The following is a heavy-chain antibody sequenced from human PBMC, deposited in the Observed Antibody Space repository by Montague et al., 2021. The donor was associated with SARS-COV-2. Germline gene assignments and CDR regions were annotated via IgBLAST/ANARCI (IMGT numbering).Heavy chain of an antibody. CDR1: GGSVSSHY. D-gene: IGHD3-3*01. CDR3: AGAGGLYNYWSGYYYSSGCLDP. V-gene: IGHV4-59*02. J-gene: IGHJ5*02. CDR2: IYYSGST. Sequence: SETLSLTCTVSGGSVSSHYWSWIRQSPGKGLQWLGYIYYSGSTDYNPSLKSRVTISVDTSKNQLSLRLNSVTTADTAVYFCAGAGGLYNYWSGYYYSSGCLDPWGQGTMVTVSS.